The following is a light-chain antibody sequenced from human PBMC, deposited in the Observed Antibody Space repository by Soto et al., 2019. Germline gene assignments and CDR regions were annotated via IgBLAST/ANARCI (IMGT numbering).Light chain of an antibody. J-gene: IGLJ2*01. CDR1: SGDVGGFEY. CDR2: DVT. V-gene: IGLV2-8*01. Sequence: QSVLTQPPSASGSPGQSVSISCTGTSGDVGGFEYVSWYQKHPGKAPKLVIYDVTKWPSGVPARFSGSKSGNTASLTVSGLQPEDEADYYCSSYAGGNNLIFGTGTKLTVL. CDR3: SSYAGGNNLI.